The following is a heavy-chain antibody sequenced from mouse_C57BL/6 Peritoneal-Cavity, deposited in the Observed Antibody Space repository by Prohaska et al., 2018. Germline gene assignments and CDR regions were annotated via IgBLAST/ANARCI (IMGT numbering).Heavy chain of an antibody. CDR1: GYTFTSYN. Sequence: QAYLQQSGAELVRPVASVTMSCKASGYTFTSYNMHWVKQTPILGLEWIGAIYPVNGDTSYNQKFKGKAARPVDKSAGTAYMQLGSVTCVVFVVYVGGRGEGIDYWGQGAMVTVSA. CDR3: GRGEGIDY. V-gene: IGHV1-12*01. CDR2: IYPVNGDT. J-gene: IGHJ3*01.